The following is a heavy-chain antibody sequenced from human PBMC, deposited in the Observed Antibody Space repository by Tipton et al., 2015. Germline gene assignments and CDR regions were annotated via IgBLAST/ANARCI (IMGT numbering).Heavy chain of an antibody. CDR3: ARVPFDYFDY. CDR2: SYYSGST. J-gene: IGHJ4*02. Sequence: TLSLTCTVSGDSISSGCYYWSWSRQYPGKGPEWLGYSYYSGSTYYNPSLKSRLTISVDMSKNQFSLKLSSVTAADTAVYYCARVPFDYFDYWGQGILVTVSS. V-gene: IGHV4-31*03. CDR1: GDSISSGCYY.